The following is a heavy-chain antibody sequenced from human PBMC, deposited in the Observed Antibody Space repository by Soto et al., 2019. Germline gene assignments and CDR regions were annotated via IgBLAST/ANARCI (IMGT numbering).Heavy chain of an antibody. D-gene: IGHD3-9*01. V-gene: IGHV2-70*01. Sequence: ESGPTLVNPTQTLTLTCTFSGFSLSTSGMCVSWIRQPPGKALEWLALIDWDDDKYYSTSLKTRLTISKDTSKNQVVLTMTNMDPVDTATYYCARIRSYYDILTGTYYYYGMDVWGQGTTVTVSS. CDR2: IDWDDDK. CDR1: GFSLSTSGMC. CDR3: ARIRSYYDILTGTYYYYGMDV. J-gene: IGHJ6*02.